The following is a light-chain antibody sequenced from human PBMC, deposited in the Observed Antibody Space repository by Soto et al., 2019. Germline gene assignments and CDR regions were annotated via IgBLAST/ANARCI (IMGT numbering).Light chain of an antibody. Sequence: EIVLTQSPATLSLSPGERATLSCRASQSVGSYLSWYQHKPGQAPRLLIYGASNRATGVPVRFSGSGSGTAFTLTISSLEPEDFAVYYCQQRSNWPPITFGQGTRLEIK. J-gene: IGKJ5*01. CDR1: QSVGSY. CDR2: GAS. V-gene: IGKV3-11*01. CDR3: QQRSNWPPIT.